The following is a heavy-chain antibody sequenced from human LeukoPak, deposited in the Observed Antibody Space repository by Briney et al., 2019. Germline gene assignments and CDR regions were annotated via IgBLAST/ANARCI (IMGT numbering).Heavy chain of an antibody. CDR3: AKGGVGYYDFWSDY. CDR1: GFTFSSYG. V-gene: IGHV3-33*06. Sequence: PVRSLGLSCAASGFTFSSYGMHWVRQAPGKGLEWVAVIWYDGSNKYYADSVKGRFTISRDNSKNTLYLQMNSLRAEDTAVYYCAKGGVGYYDFWSDYWGQGTLVTVSS. J-gene: IGHJ4*02. CDR2: IWYDGSNK. D-gene: IGHD3-3*01.